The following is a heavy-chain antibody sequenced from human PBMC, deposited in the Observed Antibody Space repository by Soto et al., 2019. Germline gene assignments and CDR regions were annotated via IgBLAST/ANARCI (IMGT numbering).Heavy chain of an antibody. CDR3: ARRVTGYGMDV. J-gene: IGHJ6*02. V-gene: IGHV4-34*01. D-gene: IGHD3-10*01. Sequence: SETLSLTCAVYGGSFSGYYWSWIRQPPGKGLEWIGEINHSGSTNYNPSLKSRVTISVDTSKNQFSLKLSSVTAADTAVYYCARRVTGYGMDVWGQGTTVTVSS. CDR1: GGSFSGYY. CDR2: INHSGST.